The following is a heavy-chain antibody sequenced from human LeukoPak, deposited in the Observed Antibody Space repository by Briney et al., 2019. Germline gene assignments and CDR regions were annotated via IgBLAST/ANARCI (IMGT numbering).Heavy chain of an antibody. Sequence: ASVKVSCKASGYTFTSYGISGVRQAPGQGLEWMGWISAYNGNTNYAQKLQGRVTMTTDTSTSTAYMELRSRRSDDPAVYYCARDRGRNYDFWSGYHPPDYWGQGTLVTVSS. CDR2: ISAYNGNT. V-gene: IGHV1-18*01. CDR3: ARDRGRNYDFWSGYHPPDY. D-gene: IGHD3-3*01. J-gene: IGHJ4*02. CDR1: GYTFTSYG.